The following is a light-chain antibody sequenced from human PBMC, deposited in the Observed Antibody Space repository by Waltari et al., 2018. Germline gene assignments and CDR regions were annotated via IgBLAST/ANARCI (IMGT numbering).Light chain of an antibody. CDR1: QSVSSSY. CDR2: GAA. CDR3: QQYGSSPFT. Sequence: IVLTQSPGTLSLSPGERASLSCRASQSVSSSYLAGYQQKPGQAPRLLLYGAASRATGIPGRCSGSGSGTDFTLTISRLEPEDFAVYYCQQYGSSPFTFGPGTKVDIK. V-gene: IGKV3-20*01. J-gene: IGKJ3*01.